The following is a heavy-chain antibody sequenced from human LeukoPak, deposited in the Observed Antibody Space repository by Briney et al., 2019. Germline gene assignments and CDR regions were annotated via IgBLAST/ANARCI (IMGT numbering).Heavy chain of an antibody. CDR3: ARLKQKSKAFDY. V-gene: IGHV4-59*01. CDR2: IYYSGST. D-gene: IGHD6-6*01. Sequence: SETLSLTCTVSDGSISSYYWSWIRQPPGKGLEWIGYIYYSGSTNYNPSLKSRVTISVDTSKNQFSLKLSSVTAADTAVYYCARLKQKSKAFDYWGQGTLVTVSS. CDR1: DGSISSYY. J-gene: IGHJ4*02.